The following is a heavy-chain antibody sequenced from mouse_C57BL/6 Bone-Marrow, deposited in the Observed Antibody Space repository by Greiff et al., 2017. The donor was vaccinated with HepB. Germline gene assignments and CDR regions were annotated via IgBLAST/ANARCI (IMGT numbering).Heavy chain of an antibody. J-gene: IGHJ4*01. D-gene: IGHD1-1*01. CDR1: GYAFSSYW. Sequence: QVQLQQSGAELVKPGASVKISCKASGYAFSSYWMNWVKQRPGKGLEWIGQIYPGDGDTNYNGKFKGKATLTADKSSSTAYMQLSSLTSEDSAVYFCARGHITTVDYYAMDYWGQGTSGTVSS. CDR3: ARGHITTVDYYAMDY. CDR2: IYPGDGDT. V-gene: IGHV1-80*01.